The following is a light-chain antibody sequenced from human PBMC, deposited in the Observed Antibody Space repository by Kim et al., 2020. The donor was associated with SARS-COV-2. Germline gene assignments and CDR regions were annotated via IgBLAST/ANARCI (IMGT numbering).Light chain of an antibody. CDR1: QSVSSSY. CDR2: GAS. Sequence: PGERAALSCRASQSVSSSYLAWYQQKPGQAPKLLIYGASSRATGIPDRFSGSGSGTDFTLTISRLEPEDFAVYYCQQYGSSPRTFGQGTKVDIK. CDR3: QQYGSSPRT. V-gene: IGKV3-20*01. J-gene: IGKJ1*01.